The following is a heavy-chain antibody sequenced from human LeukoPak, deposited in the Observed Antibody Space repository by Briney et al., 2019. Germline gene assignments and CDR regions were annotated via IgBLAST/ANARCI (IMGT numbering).Heavy chain of an antibody. D-gene: IGHD2-2*01. CDR2: ISSSSSYI. V-gene: IGHV3-21*01. CDR1: GFTFSSYS. CDR3: AKDSSTSGNFDY. J-gene: IGHJ4*02. Sequence: GGSLRLSCAASGFTFSSYSMNWVRQARGKGLEWVSSISSSSSYIYYADSVKGRFTISRDNAKNSLYLQMNSLRAEDTAVYYCAKDSSTSGNFDYWGQGTLVTVSS.